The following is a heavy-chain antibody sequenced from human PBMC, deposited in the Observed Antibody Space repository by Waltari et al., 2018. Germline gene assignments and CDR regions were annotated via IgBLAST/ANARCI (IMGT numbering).Heavy chain of an antibody. J-gene: IGHJ5*02. CDR3: ARTYAQPHNWFDP. V-gene: IGHV3-53*01. Sequence: EVQLVESGGGLIQPGGSLRLSCAASGFTVSSNYMSWVRQAPGKGREWVSVSYSGGSTYYADSVKGRFTISRDNSKNTLYLQMNSLRAEDTAVYYCARTYAQPHNWFDPWGQGTLVTVSS. D-gene: IGHD2-2*01. CDR2: SYSGGST. CDR1: GFTVSSNY.